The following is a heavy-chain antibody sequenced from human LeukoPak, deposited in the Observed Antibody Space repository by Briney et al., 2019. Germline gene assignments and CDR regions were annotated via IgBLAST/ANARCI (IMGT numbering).Heavy chain of an antibody. CDR1: GGSISSGGYY. CDR2: IYYSGST. D-gene: IGHD3/OR15-3a*01. V-gene: IGHV4-31*03. J-gene: IGHJ4*02. CDR3: ARTSRELDQGQYFFPY. Sequence: SQTLSLTCTVSGGSISSGGYYWSWIRQHPGKGLEWIGYIYYSGSTYYNPSLKSRVTISVDTSKNQFSLKLSSVSAADTAVYYWARTSRELDQGQYFFPYWGQGTLVTVSS.